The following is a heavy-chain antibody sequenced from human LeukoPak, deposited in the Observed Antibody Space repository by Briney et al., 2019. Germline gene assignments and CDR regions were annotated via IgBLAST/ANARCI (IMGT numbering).Heavy chain of an antibody. CDR2: ISGSGGST. CDR3: AKDPGIVGANYYYYYMDV. Sequence: GGSLRLSCAASGFTFSSYGMSWVRQAPGKGLEWVSAISGSGGSTYYADSVKGRFTISRDNSKNTLYLQMNSLRAEDTAVYYCAKDPGIVGANYYYYYMDVWGKGTTVTVSS. D-gene: IGHD1-26*01. V-gene: IGHV3-23*01. CDR1: GFTFSSYG. J-gene: IGHJ6*03.